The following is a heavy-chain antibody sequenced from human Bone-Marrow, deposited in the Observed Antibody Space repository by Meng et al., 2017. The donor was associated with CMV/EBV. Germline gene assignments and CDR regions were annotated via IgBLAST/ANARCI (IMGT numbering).Heavy chain of an antibody. J-gene: IGHJ6*02. CDR1: GFTFSSYS. Sequence: GGSLRLSCAASGFTFSSYSMNWVRQAPGKGLKWVSSISSSSSYIYYADSVKGRFTISRDNAKNSLYLQMNSLRAEDTAVYYCARGITIFGVVNIRSRMDVWGQGTTVTVSS. CDR2: ISSSSSYI. CDR3: ARGITIFGVVNIRSRMDV. D-gene: IGHD3-3*01. V-gene: IGHV3-21*01.